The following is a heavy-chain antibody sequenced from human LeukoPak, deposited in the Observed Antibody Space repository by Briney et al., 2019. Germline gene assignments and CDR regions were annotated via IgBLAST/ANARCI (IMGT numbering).Heavy chain of an antibody. D-gene: IGHD3-22*01. V-gene: IGHV3-53*01. CDR3: ARAIPYYFDSSGYYCDY. Sequence: GGSLRLFCAASGFTVSTNYMSWVRQAPGKGLEWVSLIYSGGSTHYADSVKGRFTFSRDNSKNTLYLQMNSLRAEDTAVYYCARAIPYYFDSSGYYCDYWGQGTLVTVAS. CDR1: GFTVSTNY. J-gene: IGHJ4*02. CDR2: IYSGGST.